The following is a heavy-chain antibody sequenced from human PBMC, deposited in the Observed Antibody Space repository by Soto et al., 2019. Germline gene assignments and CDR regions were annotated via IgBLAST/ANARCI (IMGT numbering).Heavy chain of an antibody. V-gene: IGHV1-69*01. D-gene: IGHD2-15*01. CDR3: ASNVVSTNV. J-gene: IGHJ4*02. CDR2: ITPIFGTT. CDR1: GGTFSIYV. Sequence: GASVEVYCKASGGTFSIYVVTCVRQAPGQGFEWMGGITPIFGTTTYAPKFQGRVTITADESTSTAYMELSGLRYEDTAVYYCASNVVSTNVWGQGTRVNVSA.